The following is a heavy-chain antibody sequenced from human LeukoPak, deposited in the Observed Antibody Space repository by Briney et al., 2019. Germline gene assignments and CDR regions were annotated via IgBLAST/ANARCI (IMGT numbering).Heavy chain of an antibody. CDR3: ATFDYRHMDV. Sequence: PGGSLRLSCAASGFTFSSYAMHWVRQAPGKGLEWVAVISYDGSNKYYADSVKGRFTISRDNSKNTLYLQMNSLRAEDTAVYYCATFDYRHMDVWGKGTTVTVSS. CDR1: GFTFSSYA. V-gene: IGHV3-30-3*01. D-gene: IGHD4-11*01. J-gene: IGHJ6*03. CDR2: ISYDGSNK.